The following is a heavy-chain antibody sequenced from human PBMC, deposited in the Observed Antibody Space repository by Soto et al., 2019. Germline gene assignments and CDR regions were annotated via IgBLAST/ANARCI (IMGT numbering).Heavy chain of an antibody. CDR1: GFTISSFA. CDR2: IRGGGGST. Sequence: GGSLRLSCAASGFTISSFAMSWVRQAPGQGLEWVSSIRGGGGSTYYTDSVKGRFTISRDNSKNTLYLQLNSLRGEDTAVYYCAKDHRSNYAFWSGYYSYYYGMDVWGQGTTVTVSS. CDR3: AKDHRSNYAFWSGYYSYYYGMDV. V-gene: IGHV3-23*01. J-gene: IGHJ6*02. D-gene: IGHD3-3*01.